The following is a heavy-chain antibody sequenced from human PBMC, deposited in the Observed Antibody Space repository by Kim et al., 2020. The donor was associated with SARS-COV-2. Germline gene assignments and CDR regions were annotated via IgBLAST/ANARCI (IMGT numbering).Heavy chain of an antibody. CDR2: ISYDGSNK. Sequence: GGSLRLSCAASGFTFSSYTMHWVRQAPGKGLEWVAVISYDGSNKYYADSVKGRFTISRDNSKNTLYLQMKSLRAEDTAVYYCARDWGYCSGGSCQTYYYYGMDVWGQGTTVTVSS. J-gene: IGHJ6*02. CDR1: GFTFSSYT. CDR3: ARDWGYCSGGSCQTYYYYGMDV. V-gene: IGHV3-30-3*01. D-gene: IGHD2-15*01.